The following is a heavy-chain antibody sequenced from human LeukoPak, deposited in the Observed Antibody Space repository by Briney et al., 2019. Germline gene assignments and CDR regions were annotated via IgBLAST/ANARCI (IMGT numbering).Heavy chain of an antibody. CDR3: ARDRPAAMGSWFDP. D-gene: IGHD2-2*01. J-gene: IGHJ5*02. V-gene: IGHV1-18*01. CDR2: ISAYNGNT. CDR1: GYTITSYG. Sequence: ASVKVSCKASGYTITSYGISWVRQAPGQGLEWMGWISAYNGNTNYAQKLQGRVTMTTDTSTSTAYMELRSLRSDDTAVYYCARDRPAAMGSWFDPWGQGTLVTVSS.